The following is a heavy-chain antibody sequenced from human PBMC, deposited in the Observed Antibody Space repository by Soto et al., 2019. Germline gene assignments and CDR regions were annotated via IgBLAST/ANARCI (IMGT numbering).Heavy chain of an antibody. CDR1: GFTFSSYG. D-gene: IGHD2-21*01. Sequence: QVQLVESGGGVVQPGRSLRLSCAASGFTFSSYGMHWVRQAPGKGLEWVAVIWYDGSNKYYADSVKGRFTISRDNSKNTLYLQMNSLRAEDTAVYYCARDQYSYYYHYYGMDVWGQGTTVTVSS. J-gene: IGHJ6*02. CDR2: IWYDGSNK. CDR3: ARDQYSYYYHYYGMDV. V-gene: IGHV3-33*01.